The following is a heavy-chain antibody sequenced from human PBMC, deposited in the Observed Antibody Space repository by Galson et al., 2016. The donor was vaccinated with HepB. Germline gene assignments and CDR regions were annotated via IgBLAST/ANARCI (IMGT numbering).Heavy chain of an antibody. CDR2: ISWNSGSI. CDR3: ARDGNADSP. CDR1: GFTFGDYA. J-gene: IGHJ5*02. Sequence: SLRLSCAASGFTFGDYAMHWVRQAPGKGLEWVSGISWNSGSIDYADSVKGRFTISRDNAKNSLYLQMNSLRAEDTAVYYCARDGNADSPWGPGTLVTVSS. V-gene: IGHV3-9*01. D-gene: IGHD4-17*01.